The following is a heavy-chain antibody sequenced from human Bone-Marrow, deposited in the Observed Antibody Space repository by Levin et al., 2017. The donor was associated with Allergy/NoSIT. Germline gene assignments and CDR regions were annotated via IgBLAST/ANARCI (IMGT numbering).Heavy chain of an antibody. CDR1: GDSVSSNSAA. CDR3: ARATDSLRYDYYYYYGMDV. V-gene: IGHV6-1*01. CDR2: TYYRSKWYN. D-gene: IGHD2-15*01. J-gene: IGHJ6*02. Sequence: SQTLSLTCAISGDSVSSNSAAWNWIRQSPSRGLEWLGRTYYRSKWYNDYAVSVKSRITINPDTSKNQFSLQLNSVTPEDTAVYYCARATDSLRYDYYYYYGMDVWGQGTTVTVSS.